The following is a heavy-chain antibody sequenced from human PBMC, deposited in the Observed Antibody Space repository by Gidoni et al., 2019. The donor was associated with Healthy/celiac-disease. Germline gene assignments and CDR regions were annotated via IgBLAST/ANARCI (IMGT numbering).Heavy chain of an antibody. D-gene: IGHD2-2*01. CDR3: ARARGVVPAAISGRDDGMDV. CDR2: ISSSSSYI. V-gene: IGHV3-21*01. CDR1: GFPFSSYS. Sequence: EVQLVESGGGLVKPGGSLRLSCAASGFPFSSYSMNWVRQAPGKGLGRVSSISSSSSYIYYADSVKGRFTISRDNAKNSLYLQMNSLRAEDTAVYYCARARGVVPAAISGRDDGMDVWGQGTTVTVSS. J-gene: IGHJ6*02.